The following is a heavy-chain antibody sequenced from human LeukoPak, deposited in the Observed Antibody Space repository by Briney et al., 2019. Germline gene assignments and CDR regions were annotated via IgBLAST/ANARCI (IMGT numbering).Heavy chain of an antibody. CDR3: ARGRWDSSGYYFDY. CDR2: INHSGST. CDR1: SASFSGYY. D-gene: IGHD3-22*01. Sequence: PSQTHSLTHALYSASFSGYYCSWIPQPPGKGLEWIEEINHSGSTNYNPSLKSRVTISVDTSKNQFSLKLSSVTAADTAVYYCARGRWDSSGYYFDYWGQGTLVTVSS. V-gene: IGHV4-34*01. J-gene: IGHJ4*02.